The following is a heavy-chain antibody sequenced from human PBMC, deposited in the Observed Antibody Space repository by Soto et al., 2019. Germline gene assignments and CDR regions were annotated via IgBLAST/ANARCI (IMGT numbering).Heavy chain of an antibody. CDR3: ARGFYGSGGPDL. J-gene: IGHJ5*02. CDR1: RGSFNSGGVY. CDR2: IYNTVTS. D-gene: IGHD3-10*01. V-gene: IGHV4-31*03. Sequence: PSETLSLTCTISRGSFNSGGVYWGWIRQFPGRGLEWICHIYNTVTSRYSLPLRSRLTMSIDTSANVFSMSLSSVTAADTATYYCARGFYGSGGPDLWGPGALVTVSS.